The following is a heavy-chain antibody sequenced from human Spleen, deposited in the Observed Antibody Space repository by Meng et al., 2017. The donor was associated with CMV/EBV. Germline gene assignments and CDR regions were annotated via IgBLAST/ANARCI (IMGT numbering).Heavy chain of an antibody. CDR1: GGSINNNDYY. Sequence: SETLSLTCTVSGGSINNNDYYWGWIRQPPGKGLEWIGSIYYGGSTYYNPSLKSRVTMSVDTSKNQFSLSLNSVTAADTALYFCAREYNMWGNWFDPWGQGTLVTVSS. V-gene: IGHV4-39*02. D-gene: IGHD3-16*01. J-gene: IGHJ5*02. CDR3: AREYNMWGNWFDP. CDR2: IYYGGST.